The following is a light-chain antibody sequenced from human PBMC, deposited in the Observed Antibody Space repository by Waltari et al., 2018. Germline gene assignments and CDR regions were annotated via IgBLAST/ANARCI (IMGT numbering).Light chain of an antibody. V-gene: IGKV3-20*01. Sequence: EIVLTQSPGTLSLSAGERATLSCMASQTLNNNYLAWYQQKPGQSPGLLIFAASKRATGVPDRFSGSGSGTDFTLTISRLEPEDFAMYCCQQYGSSPYSFGQGARVDFK. J-gene: IGKJ2*01. CDR1: QTLNNNY. CDR3: QQYGSSPYS. CDR2: AAS.